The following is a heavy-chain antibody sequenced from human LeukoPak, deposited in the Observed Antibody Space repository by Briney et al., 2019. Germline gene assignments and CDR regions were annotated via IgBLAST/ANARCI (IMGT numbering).Heavy chain of an antibody. CDR1: GFTFSSYS. D-gene: IGHD6-19*01. CDR2: ISSSSSYI. V-gene: IGHV3-21*01. Sequence: KSGGSLRLSCAASGFTFSSYSMNWVRQAPGKGLEWVSSISSSSSYIYYADSVKGRFTISRDNTKNSLYLQMNSLRAEDTAVYYCASPVVAVAGTWSDYWGQGTLVTVSS. J-gene: IGHJ4*02. CDR3: ASPVVAVAGTWSDY.